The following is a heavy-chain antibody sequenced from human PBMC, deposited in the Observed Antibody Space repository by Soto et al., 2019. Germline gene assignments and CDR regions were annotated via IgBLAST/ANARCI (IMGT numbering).Heavy chain of an antibody. Sequence: VASVKVSCKASGYTFTSYYMHWVRQAPGQGLEWMGIITPRGGSTGYAQKFQGRLSMTRDTSTSTVYLEMSSLASEDTAVYYCCGSYYDLHAFDIWGQGTLVTVS. J-gene: IGHJ3*02. CDR1: GYTFTSYY. V-gene: IGHV1-46*01. CDR2: ITPRGGST. D-gene: IGHD1-26*01. CDR3: CGSYYDLHAFDI.